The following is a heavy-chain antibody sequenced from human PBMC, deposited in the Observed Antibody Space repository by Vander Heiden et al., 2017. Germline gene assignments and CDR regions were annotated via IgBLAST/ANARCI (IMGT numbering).Heavy chain of an antibody. D-gene: IGHD2-21*02. CDR3: ARALAVVVTAPHTRYYYYGMDV. Sequence: QVQLVESGGGVVQPGRSLRLSCAASGFTFSSYGMHWVRQGPGKGLEWVAVIWYDGSNKYYADSVKGRFTISRDNSKNTLYLQMNSLRAEDTAVYYCARALAVVVTAPHTRYYYYGMDVWGQGTTVTVSS. CDR2: IWYDGSNK. CDR1: GFTFSSYG. V-gene: IGHV3-33*01. J-gene: IGHJ6*02.